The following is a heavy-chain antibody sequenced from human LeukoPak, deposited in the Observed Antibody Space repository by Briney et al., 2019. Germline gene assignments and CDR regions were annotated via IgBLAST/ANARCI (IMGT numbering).Heavy chain of an antibody. V-gene: IGHV4-39*07. D-gene: IGHD6-13*01. CDR2: IYYSGST. CDR1: GGSISSSSYY. Sequence: SETLSLTCTVSGGSISSSSYYWGWIRQPPGKGLEWIGNIYYSGSTYYNPSLKSRVTISVDTSKNQFSLKLRSVTAADTAVYYCARNLLSSWYWDYWGQGTLVTVSS. CDR3: ARNLLSSWYWDY. J-gene: IGHJ4*02.